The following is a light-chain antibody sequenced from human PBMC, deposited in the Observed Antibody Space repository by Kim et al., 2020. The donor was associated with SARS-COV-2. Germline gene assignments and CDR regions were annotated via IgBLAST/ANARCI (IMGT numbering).Light chain of an antibody. CDR2: QDT. CDR3: QAWDSSSGF. Sequence: VYPGQTASITCSGDKLGDKYAYWYQQKPGQSPLLVIYQDTKRPSGIPERFSGSNSGNTATLTISGTQAMDEADYYCQAWDSSSGFFGTGTKVTVL. V-gene: IGLV3-1*01. J-gene: IGLJ1*01. CDR1: KLGDKY.